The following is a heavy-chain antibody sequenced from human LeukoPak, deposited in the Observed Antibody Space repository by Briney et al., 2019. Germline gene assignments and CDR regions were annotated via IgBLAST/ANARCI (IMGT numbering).Heavy chain of an antibody. D-gene: IGHD1-26*01. V-gene: IGHV4-59*01. CDR1: GGSISNYY. CDR3: ARSGGTWSYNY. Sequence: SETLSLTCTVSGGSISNYYWSWIRQPPGKGLEWLGYVYNSGSTHYNPSLKSRVTISADTSKNQYSLTLTSVTAADTAVYYCARSGGTWSYNYWGQGTLVTVSS. J-gene: IGHJ4*02. CDR2: VYNSGST.